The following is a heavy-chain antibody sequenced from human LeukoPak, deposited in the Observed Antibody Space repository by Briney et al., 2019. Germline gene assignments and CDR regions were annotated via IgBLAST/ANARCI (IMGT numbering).Heavy chain of an antibody. V-gene: IGHV3-30*04. CDR3: ARGRSSRDDAFDI. CDR1: GFTFSSYA. CDR2: ISYDGSNK. Sequence: GGSLRLSCAASGFTFSSYAMHWVRQAPGKGLEWVAGISYDGSNKYYADSVKGRFTISRDNSKNTLYLQMNSLRAEDTAVYYCARGRSSRDDAFDIWGQGTMVTVSS. D-gene: IGHD6-13*01. J-gene: IGHJ3*02.